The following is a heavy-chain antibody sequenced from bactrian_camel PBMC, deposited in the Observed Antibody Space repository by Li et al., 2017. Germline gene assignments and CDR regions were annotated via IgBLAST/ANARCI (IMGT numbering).Heavy chain of an antibody. CDR1: QSPYKRTL. CDR3: VTSVKTMDDT. Sequence: SLKLACAASQSPYKRTLLAWFRQTPGKEREGVAAIRKSGGETWYHDSVKGRFTISRDTVKNTVYLQMSSLKSEDTALYYCVTSVKTMDDTWGQGTQVTVS. D-gene: IGHD4*01. CDR2: IRKSGGET. V-gene: IGHV3S59*01. J-gene: IGHJ4*01.